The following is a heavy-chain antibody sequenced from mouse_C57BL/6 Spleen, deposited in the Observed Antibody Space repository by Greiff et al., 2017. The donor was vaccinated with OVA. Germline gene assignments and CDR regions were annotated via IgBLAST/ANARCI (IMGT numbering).Heavy chain of an antibody. J-gene: IGHJ2*01. CDR3: ARFPYDYDEDY. V-gene: IGHV1-80*01. Sequence: QVHVKQSGAELVKPGASVKISCKASGYAFSSYWMNWVKQRPGKGLEWIGQIYPGDGDTNYNGKFKGKATLTADKSSSTAYMQLSSLTSEDSAVYFCARFPYDYDEDYWGQGTTLTVSS. CDR2: IYPGDGDT. CDR1: GYAFSSYW. D-gene: IGHD2-4*01.